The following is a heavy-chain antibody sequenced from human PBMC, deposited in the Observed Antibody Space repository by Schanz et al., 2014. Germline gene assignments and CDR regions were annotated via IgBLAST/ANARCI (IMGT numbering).Heavy chain of an antibody. D-gene: IGHD6-13*01. CDR3: ASSGAGYSSSWDFDY. CDR1: GYTFTDYG. J-gene: IGHJ4*02. CDR2: ISTFRNEDT. V-gene: IGHV1-18*01. Sequence: QVQVVQSGAEVKKPGASVKVSCKASGYTFTDYGISWVRQAPGQGPEFMGWISTFRNEDTNSAQRFQGRLTMTTDTSTSTAYMELRSLRSEDTAVYYCASSGAGYSSSWDFDYWGQGTLVTVSS.